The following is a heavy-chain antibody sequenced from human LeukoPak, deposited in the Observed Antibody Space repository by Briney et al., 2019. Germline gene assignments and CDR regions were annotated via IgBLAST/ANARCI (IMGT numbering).Heavy chain of an antibody. CDR2: IYTSGST. J-gene: IGHJ4*02. CDR1: GGSISSGSYY. V-gene: IGHV4-61*02. CDR3: ARHRSSRQLAPFDY. D-gene: IGHD6-6*01. Sequence: SETLSLTCTVSGGSISSGSYYWSWIRQPAGKGLEWIGRIYTSGSTNYNPSLKSRVTISVDTSKNQFSLKLSSVTAADTAVYYCARHRSSRQLAPFDYWGQGTLVTVSS.